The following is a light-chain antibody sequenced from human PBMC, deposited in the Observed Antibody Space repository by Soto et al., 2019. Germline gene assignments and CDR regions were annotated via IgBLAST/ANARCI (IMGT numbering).Light chain of an antibody. CDR2: DAS. CDR1: QSVSTY. CDR3: QQRSSWIT. V-gene: IGKV3-11*01. Sequence: EVGLTQSPATLSFSPGERATLSCRASQSVSTYLAWYQQKPGQAPRLLIYDASNRATGIPARFSGSGSATDFTLTISSLEPEDFAVYYCQQRSSWITFGQGTDWRL. J-gene: IGKJ5*01.